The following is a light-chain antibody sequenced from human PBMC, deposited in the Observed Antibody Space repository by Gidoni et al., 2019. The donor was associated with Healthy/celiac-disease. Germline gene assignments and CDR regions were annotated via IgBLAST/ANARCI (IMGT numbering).Light chain of an antibody. Sequence: EIVMTKSPATLSVSPGERATLSCRASQSVSSNLAWYQQKPVQAPRLLISGASTRATGIPSRFSGSGSVTEFTLTIRCLQSEDFSVYYCQHYNNWPSLTFGGGTKVEIK. CDR3: QHYNNWPSLT. CDR1: QSVSSN. CDR2: GAS. V-gene: IGKV3-15*01. J-gene: IGKJ4*01.